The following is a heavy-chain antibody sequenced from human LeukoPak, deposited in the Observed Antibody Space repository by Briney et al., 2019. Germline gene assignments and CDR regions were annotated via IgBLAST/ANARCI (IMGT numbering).Heavy chain of an antibody. Sequence: VQPGGSLRLSCAASGFTFTDSWTHWVRQAPGKGLVWVSRINSDGSSTNYADSVKGRFTISTDNAKTTLYLQMNSLRAEDTAVYYCARGGGLLGWGQGTVVTVSS. D-gene: IGHD2-15*01. CDR2: INSDGSST. J-gene: IGHJ3*01. CDR1: GFTFTDSW. CDR3: ARGGGLLG. V-gene: IGHV3-74*01.